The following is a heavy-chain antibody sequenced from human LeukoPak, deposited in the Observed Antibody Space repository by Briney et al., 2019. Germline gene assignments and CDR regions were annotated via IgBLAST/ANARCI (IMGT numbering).Heavy chain of an antibody. Sequence: SETLSLTCTVSGGSISSSNYYWGWIRQPPGKGLDWIGSVLYGVSTYYSPSLKSRVAISVDTSKNQFSLKLSSVTAADTAVYYCARGPYSSSWYIRWFDPWGQGTLVTVSS. CDR2: VLYGVST. CDR1: GGSISSSNYY. J-gene: IGHJ5*02. D-gene: IGHD6-13*01. V-gene: IGHV4-39*07. CDR3: ARGPYSSSWYIRWFDP.